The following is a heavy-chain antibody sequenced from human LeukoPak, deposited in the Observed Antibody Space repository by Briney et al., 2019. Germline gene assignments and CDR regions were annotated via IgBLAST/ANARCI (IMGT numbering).Heavy chain of an antibody. CDR3: ARSEVVTGAFDI. CDR1: GYTFTYRY. Sequence: SVKVSCKASGYTFTYRYLHWVRQAPGQALEWMGWIAPFNGNTNYAQKFQDRVTITRDRSMSTAYMELSSLRSEDTAMYYCARSEVVTGAFDIWGQGTMVTVSS. D-gene: IGHD4-23*01. V-gene: IGHV1-45*02. J-gene: IGHJ3*02. CDR2: IAPFNGNT.